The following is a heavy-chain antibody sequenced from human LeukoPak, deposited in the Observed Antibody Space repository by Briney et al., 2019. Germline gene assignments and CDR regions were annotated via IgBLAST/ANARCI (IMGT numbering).Heavy chain of an antibody. V-gene: IGHV3-23*01. CDR1: GFTFSTYA. D-gene: IGHD5-12*01. CDR2: ITGNGGGI. Sequence: GGSLRLSCAASGFTFSTYAMNWVRQAPGKGLDWVSVITGNGGGIFYADSVKGRFTISRDSSKNTLYLQMNSLRAEDTAVYYCAKDLRPDGRYDFDHWGQGTLVTVSS. CDR3: AKDLRPDGRYDFDH. J-gene: IGHJ4*02.